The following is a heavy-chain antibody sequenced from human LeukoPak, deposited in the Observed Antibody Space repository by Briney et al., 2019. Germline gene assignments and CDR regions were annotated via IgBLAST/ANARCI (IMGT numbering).Heavy chain of an antibody. CDR2: ISHGGST. J-gene: IGHJ4*02. D-gene: IGHD2/OR15-2a*01. Sequence: SETLSLTCAVSDYSISNAYYWGWIRPPPGKGLEWIGSISHGGSTHYNASLKSRVTISLEASKNQFSLRLSSVTAADTAVYYCARQADVPSSIGYFDFWGQGAPVTVSS. CDR1: DYSISNAYY. CDR3: ARQADVPSSIGYFDF. V-gene: IGHV4-38-2*01.